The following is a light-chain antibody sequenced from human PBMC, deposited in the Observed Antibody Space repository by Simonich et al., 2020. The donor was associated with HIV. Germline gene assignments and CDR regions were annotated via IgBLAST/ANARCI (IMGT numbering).Light chain of an antibody. Sequence: DIVMTQSPDSLAVSLGERATIDCKSSQSLLYSSNNKNYLAWYQQKPGQPPKLLIYWASTRQSGVPDRFSGSGSGTDFTLTISSLQAEDVAVYYCQQYHSTPNTFGQGTKLELK. CDR3: QQYHSTPNT. J-gene: IGKJ2*01. CDR1: QSLLYSSNNKNY. V-gene: IGKV4-1*01. CDR2: WAS.